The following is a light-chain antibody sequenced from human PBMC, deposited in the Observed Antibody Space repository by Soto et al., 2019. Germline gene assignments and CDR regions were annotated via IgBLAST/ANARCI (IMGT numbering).Light chain of an antibody. CDR3: QTWGTGSASVA. CDR1: SGHSNYA. CDR2: VNSGGSH. V-gene: IGLV4-69*01. J-gene: IGLJ7*01. Sequence: QAVVTQSPSASASLGASVKLTCTLSSGHSNYAIAWHQQQPETGPRYLMKVNSGGSHIKGDGIPDRFSGSSSGAERYLFISSLQPEDEADYYCQTWGTGSASVAFGGGTQLTVL.